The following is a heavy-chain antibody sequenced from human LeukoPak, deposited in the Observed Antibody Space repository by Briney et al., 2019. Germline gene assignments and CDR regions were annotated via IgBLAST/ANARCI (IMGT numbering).Heavy chain of an antibody. Sequence: PGGSLRLSCAASGFTFSSYAMHWVRQAPGKGLEWVAVISYDGSNKYYADSVKGRFTISRDNSKNTLYLQMNSLRAEDTAVYYCARRESSSGWYEEDYFDYWGQGTLVTVSS. CDR1: GFTFSSYA. CDR3: ARRESSSGWYEEDYFDY. J-gene: IGHJ4*02. V-gene: IGHV3-30-3*01. D-gene: IGHD6-19*01. CDR2: ISYDGSNK.